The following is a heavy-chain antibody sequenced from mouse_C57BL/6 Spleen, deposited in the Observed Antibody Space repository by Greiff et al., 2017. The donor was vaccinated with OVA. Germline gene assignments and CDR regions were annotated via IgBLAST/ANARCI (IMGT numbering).Heavy chain of an antibody. V-gene: IGHV1-15*01. Sequence: ESGAELVRPGASVTLSCKASGYTFTDYEMHWVKQTPVHGLEWIGAIDPETGGTAYNQKFKGKAILTADKSSSTAYMELRSLTSEDSAVYYCTRTPFILYWGQGTLVTVSA. CDR3: TRTPFILY. D-gene: IGHD1-1*01. J-gene: IGHJ3*01. CDR1: GYTFTDYE. CDR2: IDPETGGT.